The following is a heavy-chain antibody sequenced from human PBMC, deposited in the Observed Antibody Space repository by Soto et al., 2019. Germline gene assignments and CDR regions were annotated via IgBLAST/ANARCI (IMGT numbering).Heavy chain of an antibody. CDR2: IYSGGST. CDR3: ARALVEAASAWFDP. V-gene: IGHV3-53*04. J-gene: IGHJ5*02. Sequence: EVQLVESGGGLVQPGGSLRLSCAASGFTVSSNYMSWVRQAPGKGLEWVSVIYSGGSTYYADSVKGRFTISRHNSKNTLYLQMNSLRAEDTAVYYCARALVEAASAWFDPWGQGTLVTVSS. CDR1: GFTVSSNY. D-gene: IGHD2-15*01.